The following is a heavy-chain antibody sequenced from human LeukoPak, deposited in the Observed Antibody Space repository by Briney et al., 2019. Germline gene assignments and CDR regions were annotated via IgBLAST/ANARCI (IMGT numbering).Heavy chain of an antibody. J-gene: IGHJ4*02. CDR3: ARDQSGYALRWPYYFDY. Sequence: PGGSLRLSCAASGFTFSSYSMNWVRQAPGKGLEWVSSISSSSIYIYYADSVKGRFTISRDNAKNSLYLQINSLRAEDTAVYYCARDQSGYALRWPYYFDYWGQGTLVTVSS. D-gene: IGHD5-12*01. CDR1: GFTFSSYS. V-gene: IGHV3-21*01. CDR2: ISSSSIYI.